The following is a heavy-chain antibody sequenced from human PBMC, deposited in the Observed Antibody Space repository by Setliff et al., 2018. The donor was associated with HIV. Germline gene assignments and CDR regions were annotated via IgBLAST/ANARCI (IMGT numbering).Heavy chain of an antibody. CDR2: IHHTGST. D-gene: IGHD1-1*01. Sequence: PSETLSLTCAVYGVSSSDYYWTWIRQPPGRGLEWIGEIHHTGSTNYNPSLKSRGTISVDTSKKHFSLKLSSVTAADTAIYYCAREGNSGYVDYWGQGTLVTVSS. J-gene: IGHJ4*02. CDR1: GVSSSDYY. V-gene: IGHV4-34*01. CDR3: AREGNSGYVDY.